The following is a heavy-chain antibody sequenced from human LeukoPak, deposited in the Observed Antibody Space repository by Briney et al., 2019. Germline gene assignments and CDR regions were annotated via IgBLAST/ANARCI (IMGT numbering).Heavy chain of an antibody. CDR3: TTGSSSWYGPWENYFDY. CDR1: GFTFSNAW. CDR2: IKSKTDGGTT. D-gene: IGHD6-13*01. V-gene: IGHV3-15*01. J-gene: IGHJ4*02. Sequence: PGGSLRLSCAASGFTFSNAWMSWVRQAPGKGLEWVGRIKSKTDGGTTDYAAPVKGRFTISRDDSKNTLYLQMNSLKTEDTAVYYCTTGSSSWYGPWENYFDYWGQGTLVTVSS.